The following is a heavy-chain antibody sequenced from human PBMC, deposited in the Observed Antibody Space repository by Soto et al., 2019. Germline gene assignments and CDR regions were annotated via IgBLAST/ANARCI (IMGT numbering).Heavy chain of an antibody. V-gene: IGHV3-33*01. J-gene: IGHJ6*02. D-gene: IGHD3-22*01. CDR3: ARDNYYDSSGYAYYYYYYGMDV. CDR2: IWYDGDKK. Sequence: GGSLRLSCAASGFTLSSYGMHWVRQAPGKGLEWVAVIWYDGDKKYYADSVKGRFTISRDNSKNTLYLQMNSLRAEDTAVYYCARDNYYDSSGYAYYYYYYGMDVWGQGTTVTVSS. CDR1: GFTLSSYG.